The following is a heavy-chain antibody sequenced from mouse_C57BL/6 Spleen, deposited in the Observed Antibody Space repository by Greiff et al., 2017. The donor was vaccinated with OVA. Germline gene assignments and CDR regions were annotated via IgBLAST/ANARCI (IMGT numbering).Heavy chain of an antibody. CDR2: IYPRDGST. CDR3: ARRGGYYPYYFAY. Sequence: QVQLTQSDAELVKPGASVKISCKVSGYTFTDYTIHWMKQRPEQGLEWIGYIYPRDGSTKYNEKFKGKATLTADKSSSTAYMQLNGLTSEDSAVYFCARRGGYYPYYFAYWGQGTTLTVSS. D-gene: IGHD2-12*01. V-gene: IGHV1-78*01. CDR1: GYTFTDYT. J-gene: IGHJ2*01.